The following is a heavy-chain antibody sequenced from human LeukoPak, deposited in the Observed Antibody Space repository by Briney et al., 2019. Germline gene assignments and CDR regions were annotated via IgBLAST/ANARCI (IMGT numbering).Heavy chain of an antibody. CDR3: ARGTPGGSGSPRPFDI. CDR2: LYYSGST. Sequence: SSETLSLTCTVSGGSISSSSYYWGWIRQPPGKRLEWIGTLYYSGSTYYNPSLKSRVSISVDTSKNQFSLKLSSVTAADTAVYYCARGTPGGSGSPRPFDIWGQGTMVTVSS. J-gene: IGHJ3*02. CDR1: GGSISSSSYY. V-gene: IGHV4-39*01. D-gene: IGHD3-10*01.